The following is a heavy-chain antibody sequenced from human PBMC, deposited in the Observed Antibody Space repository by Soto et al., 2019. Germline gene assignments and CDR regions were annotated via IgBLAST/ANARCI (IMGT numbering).Heavy chain of an antibody. V-gene: IGHV4-34*01. CDR3: ARGSFWSGYFRGWFDP. Sequence: SDTLSLTCAVYGGSFSGYYWSWIRQPPGKGLEWIGEINHSGSTNYNPSLKSRVTISVDTSKNQFSLKLSSVTAADTAVYYCARGSFWSGYFRGWFDPWGQGTLVTVSS. CDR2: INHSGST. CDR1: GGSFSGYY. D-gene: IGHD3-3*01. J-gene: IGHJ5*02.